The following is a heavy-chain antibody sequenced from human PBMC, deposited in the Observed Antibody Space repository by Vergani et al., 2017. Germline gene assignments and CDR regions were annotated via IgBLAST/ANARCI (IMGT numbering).Heavy chain of an antibody. J-gene: IGHJ3*01. CDR1: NYSISRGSF. CDR3: ARDGGEYDKDALDV. V-gene: IGHV4-38-2*02. CDR2: FHHTGMT. Sequence: QVQLQESGPGLVKPSETLSLTCTVSNYSISRGSFWGWIRRPPGKGLEWIASFHHTGMTYNNPSLKSRVTISVDTSKNLISLKLNSVTAADTAVYYCARDGGEYDKDALDVWGQGTKVTVTS. D-gene: IGHD2-21*01.